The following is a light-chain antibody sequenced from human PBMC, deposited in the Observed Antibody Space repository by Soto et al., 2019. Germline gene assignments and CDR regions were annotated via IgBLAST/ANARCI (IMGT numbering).Light chain of an antibody. Sequence: QPVLTQSPSASASLGASVKLTCTLSSGHSSYAVAWHQQQPEKGPRYLMKVNSDGSHNKGDGIPDRFSGSSSGTERYLTISSLQSEDEADYYCQTWGVFGTGTQLTVL. CDR2: VNSDGSH. CDR1: SGHSSYA. CDR3: QTWGV. V-gene: IGLV4-69*01. J-gene: IGLJ1*01.